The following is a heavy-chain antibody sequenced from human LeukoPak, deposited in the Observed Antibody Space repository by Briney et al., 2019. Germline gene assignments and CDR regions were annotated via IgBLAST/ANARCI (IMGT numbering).Heavy chain of an antibody. CDR1: GYTFTSYY. D-gene: IGHD6-13*01. V-gene: IGHV1-46*01. J-gene: IGHJ4*02. Sequence: GASVKVSCKASGYTFTSYYMHWVRQAPGQGLEWMGVINPSGGSTNYAQNFQGRVTMTRDTSTSTVYMELSSLRSEDTAVYYCAGVRQQLVDYWGQGTLVTVSS. CDR3: AGVRQQLVDY. CDR2: INPSGGST.